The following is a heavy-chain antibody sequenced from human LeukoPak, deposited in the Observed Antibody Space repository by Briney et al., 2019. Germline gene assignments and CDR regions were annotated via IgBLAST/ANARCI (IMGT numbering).Heavy chain of an antibody. D-gene: IGHD3-10*01. CDR2: ISSSSTI. Sequence: GGSLRLSCAASGFTFSSYSMNWVRQAPGKGLEWVSYISSSSTIYYADSVKGRFTISRDNSKNTLYLQMNSLRADDTAVYYCARDSRKGSYFDCWGQGSLVTVSS. V-gene: IGHV3-48*01. J-gene: IGHJ4*02. CDR1: GFTFSSYS. CDR3: ARDSRKGSYFDC.